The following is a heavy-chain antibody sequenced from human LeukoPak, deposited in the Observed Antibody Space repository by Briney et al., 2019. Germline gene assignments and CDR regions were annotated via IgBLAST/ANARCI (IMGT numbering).Heavy chain of an antibody. Sequence: ASVKVSCKASGYTFTSYGISWVRQAPGQGLEWMGWISAYNGNTNYAQKLQGRVTMTTDTSTSTAYMELRSLRSDDTAVYYCARLGYCSGGSCYVGVGYYYYYMDVWGKGTTVTVSS. D-gene: IGHD2-15*01. CDR2: ISAYNGNT. CDR3: ARLGYCSGGSCYVGVGYYYYYMDV. V-gene: IGHV1-18*01. CDR1: GYTFTSYG. J-gene: IGHJ6*03.